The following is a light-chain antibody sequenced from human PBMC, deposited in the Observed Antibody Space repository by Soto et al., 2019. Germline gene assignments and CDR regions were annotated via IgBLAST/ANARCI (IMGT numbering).Light chain of an antibody. CDR2: DVS. CDR3: SSYTSSTTLVV. CDR1: SSDLGGYNY. Sequence: QSALTQPASVSGSPGQSITISCTGTSSDLGGYNYVSWYQQHPGKAPKLIMYDVSHRPLTVSDRFSGSKSGNSASLTISGLQAEDESDYYCSSYTSSTTLVVFGGGTKVTVL. J-gene: IGLJ2*01. V-gene: IGLV2-14*03.